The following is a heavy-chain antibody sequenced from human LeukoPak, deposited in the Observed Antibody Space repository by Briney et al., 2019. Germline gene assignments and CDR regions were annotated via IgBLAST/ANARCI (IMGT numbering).Heavy chain of an antibody. CDR3: AKGSRGSYDY. Sequence: PGGSLRLSCAASGFTFSSCAMTWVRQAPEKGLEWVSSIIDSGISTYYGDSVKGRFTISRDNSKNTLYLQMNSLRAEDTAVYYCAKGSRGSYDYWGQGTLVTVSS. J-gene: IGHJ4*02. CDR1: GFTFSSCA. V-gene: IGHV3-23*01. D-gene: IGHD1-26*01. CDR2: IIDSGIST.